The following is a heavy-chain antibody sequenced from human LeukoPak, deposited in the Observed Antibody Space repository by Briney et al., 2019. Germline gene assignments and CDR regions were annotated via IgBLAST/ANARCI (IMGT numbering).Heavy chain of an antibody. CDR1: GFTFSGYY. V-gene: IGHV1-2*02. D-gene: IGHD1-1*01. CDR3: ARESRDTAWSLDL. J-gene: IGHJ4*02. Sequence: ASVKVSCKASGFTFSGYYMHWVRQAPGQGFEWMGWINPNSGGTNFAQKFQGRVTMTRDTSINTVYMELSSLGSDDTAVYYCARESRDTAWSLDLWGQGTLVTVSS. CDR2: INPNSGGT.